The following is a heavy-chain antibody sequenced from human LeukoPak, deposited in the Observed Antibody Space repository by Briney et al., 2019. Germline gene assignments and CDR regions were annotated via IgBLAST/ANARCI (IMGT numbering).Heavy chain of an antibody. D-gene: IGHD4-17*01. CDR2: ISVYNGET. CDR3: ARDPDGDLHFDH. J-gene: IGHJ4*02. CDR1: GYTFTTYG. Sequence: GASLKVSCKASGYTFTTYGISWVREAPGQGLEWMGWISVYNGETNYAQKLKRRLTLTTDTSTSTAYMELRSLTSDDTAVYYCARDPDGDLHFDHWGQATLVTVSS. V-gene: IGHV1-18*04.